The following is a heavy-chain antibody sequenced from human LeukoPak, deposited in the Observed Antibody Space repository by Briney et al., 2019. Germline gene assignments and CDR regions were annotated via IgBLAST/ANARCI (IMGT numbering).Heavy chain of an antibody. V-gene: IGHV1-8*03. CDR2: MNPNSGNT. D-gene: IGHD3-9*01. CDR1: GYTFTSYD. Sequence: ASVKVSCKASGYTFTSYDINWVRQATGQGLEWMGWMNPNSGNTGYAQKFQGRVTITRNTSISTAYMELSSLRSEDTAVYYCARGLKILLRYFDWLHTTASGAFDIWGQGTMVTVSS. J-gene: IGHJ3*02. CDR3: ARGLKILLRYFDWLHTTASGAFDI.